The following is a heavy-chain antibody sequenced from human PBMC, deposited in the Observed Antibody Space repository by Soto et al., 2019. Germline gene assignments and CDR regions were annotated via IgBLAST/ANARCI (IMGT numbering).Heavy chain of an antibody. V-gene: IGHV4-39*01. CDR1: GGSISSSSYY. CDR2: IYYSGST. J-gene: IGHJ4*02. D-gene: IGHD2-15*01. Sequence: SETLSLTCIVSGGSISSSSYYGGWIRQPPGKGLEWIGSIYYSGSTYYNPSLKSRVTISVDTSKNQFSLKLSSVTAADTAVYYCARRDRWVVAASGIDYRGQRTLVTVSS. CDR3: ARRDRWVVAASGIDY.